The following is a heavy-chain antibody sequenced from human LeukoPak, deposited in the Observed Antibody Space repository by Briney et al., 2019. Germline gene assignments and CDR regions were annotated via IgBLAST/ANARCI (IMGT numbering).Heavy chain of an antibody. Sequence: GESLRLSCAASGFAFSAYGMDWVRQAPGKGLEWVAVTWHDGTNKYYADSVKGRFTISRDNSKNTLYLQMDSLRAEDTAVYYCARGGPNWPSEPFDIWGQGTMVTVSS. V-gene: IGHV3-33*01. CDR1: GFAFSAYG. CDR2: TWHDGTNK. D-gene: IGHD1-1*01. CDR3: ARGGPNWPSEPFDI. J-gene: IGHJ3*02.